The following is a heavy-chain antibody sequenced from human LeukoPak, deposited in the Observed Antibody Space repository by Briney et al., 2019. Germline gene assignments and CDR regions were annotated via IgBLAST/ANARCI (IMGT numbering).Heavy chain of an antibody. CDR1: GFTFSSYG. CDR2: ISYDGSNK. V-gene: IGHV3-30*03. CDR3: ARSSRQWELLYWFDP. J-gene: IGHJ5*02. Sequence: HPGGSLRLSCAASGFTFSSYGMHWVRQAPGKGLEWVAVISYDGSNKYYADSVKGRFTISRDNSKNTLYLQMNSLRAEDTAVYYCARSSRQWELLYWFDPWGQGTLVTVSS. D-gene: IGHD1-26*01.